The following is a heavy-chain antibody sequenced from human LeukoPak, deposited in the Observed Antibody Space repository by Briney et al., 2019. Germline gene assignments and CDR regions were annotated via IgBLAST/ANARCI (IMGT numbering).Heavy chain of an antibody. V-gene: IGHV4-30-4*01. J-gene: IGHJ4*02. Sequence: PSETLSLTCTVSGGSISSGDYYWSWIRQPPGKGLEWIGYIYYSGSTYYNPSLKSRVTISVDTSKSQFSLKLSSVTAADTAVYYCARVSWEEDIVAGARYKYYFDYWGQGTLVTVSS. CDR1: GGSISSGDYY. CDR2: IYYSGST. CDR3: ARVSWEEDIVAGARYKYYFDY. D-gene: IGHD5-12*01.